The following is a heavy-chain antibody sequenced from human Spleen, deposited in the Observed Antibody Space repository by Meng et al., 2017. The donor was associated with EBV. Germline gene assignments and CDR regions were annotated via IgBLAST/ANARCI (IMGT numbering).Heavy chain of an antibody. CDR2: MNPNSGST. CDR3: ARLRRAKWGFDP. V-gene: IGHV1-8*01. CDR1: GYIFTSSD. J-gene: IGHJ5*02. Sequence: QVQLVQVCAEVKKPGSAVKVSCEASGYIFTSSDINLVRQATGQGLEWMGWMNPNSGSTDYAQKFQGRVTMTRNTSISTAYMELSSLTSDDTAVYYCARLRRAKWGFDPWGQGTLVTVSS. D-gene: IGHD1-26*01.